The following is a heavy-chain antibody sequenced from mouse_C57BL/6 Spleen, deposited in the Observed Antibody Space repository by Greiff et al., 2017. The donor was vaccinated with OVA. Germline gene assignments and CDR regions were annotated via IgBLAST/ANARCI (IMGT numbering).Heavy chain of an antibody. CDR3: ARNFDYYGSSYIDY. J-gene: IGHJ2*01. V-gene: IGHV1-52*01. CDR1: GYTFTSYW. Sequence: QVQLKQPGAELVRPGSSVKLSCKASGYTFTSYWMHWVKQRPIQGLEWIGNIDPSDSETHYNQKFKDKATLTVDKSSSTAYMQLSSLTSEDSAVYYCARNFDYYGSSYIDYWGQGTTLTVSS. D-gene: IGHD1-1*01. CDR2: IDPSDSET.